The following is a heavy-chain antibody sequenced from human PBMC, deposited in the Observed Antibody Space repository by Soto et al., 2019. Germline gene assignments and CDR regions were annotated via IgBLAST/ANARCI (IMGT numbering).Heavy chain of an antibody. CDR3: ASKHAVVMDYYGMDV. D-gene: IGHD3-22*01. V-gene: IGHV4-39*01. CDR1: GGSISSSSYY. Sequence: SETLSLTCTVSGGSISSSSYYWGWIRQPPGKGLEWIGSIYYSGSTYYNPSLKSRVTISVDTSKNQFSLKPSSVTAADTAVYYCASKHAVVMDYYGMDVWGQGTTVTVSS. CDR2: IYYSGST. J-gene: IGHJ6*02.